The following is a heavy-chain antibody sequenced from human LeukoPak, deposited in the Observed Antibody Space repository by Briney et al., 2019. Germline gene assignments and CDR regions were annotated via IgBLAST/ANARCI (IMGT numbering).Heavy chain of an antibody. Sequence: GGSLRLSCAAPGFTVSRNYMSWVRQAPGRGLRGASVIYGGGRPYYTDSVKGRFPIPRDNSKNTLYLQMNSLRAEDTAVYYCATGTSSSWLPLDYWGQGTLVTVSS. CDR3: ATGTSSSWLPLDY. CDR1: GFTVSRNY. CDR2: IYGGGRP. J-gene: IGHJ4*02. D-gene: IGHD6-13*01. V-gene: IGHV3-66*02.